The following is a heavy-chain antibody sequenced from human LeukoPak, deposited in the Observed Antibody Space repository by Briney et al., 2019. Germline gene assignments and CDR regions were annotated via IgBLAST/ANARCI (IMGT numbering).Heavy chain of an antibody. CDR1: GASTSSYY. CDR3: ARDTKSYDTSGYYYFDY. D-gene: IGHD3-22*01. CDR2: IHHSGSI. Sequence: SETLSLTCTVSGASTSSYYWNWIRQPPGKGLEWIGFIHHSGSINYNPSLTSRVTMSVDTSKNQFSLKLSSVTAADTAVYYCARDTKSYDTSGYYYFDYWGQGALFTVSS. V-gene: IGHV4-59*01. J-gene: IGHJ4*02.